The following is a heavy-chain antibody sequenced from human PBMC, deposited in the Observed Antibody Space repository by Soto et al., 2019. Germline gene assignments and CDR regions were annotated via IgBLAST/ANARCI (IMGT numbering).Heavy chain of an antibody. CDR1: GDSIGTYN. V-gene: IGHV4-59*08. J-gene: IGHJ6*02. D-gene: IGHD1-26*01. Sequence: QVQLQASGPGLVKPSDTLSLTCTVSGDSIGTYNWGWIRQPPGKRLEWIGYIYSNGGTSYNPARKSRVTISADTSTKQFSLRLSSVTAADTAVYYCVRQGIGALHGLVDVCGQGTTVTVSS. CDR3: VRQGIGALHGLVDV. CDR2: IYSNGGT.